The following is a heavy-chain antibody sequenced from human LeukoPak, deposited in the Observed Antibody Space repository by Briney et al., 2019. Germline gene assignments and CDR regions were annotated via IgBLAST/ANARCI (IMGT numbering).Heavy chain of an antibody. Sequence: GGSLRLSCAASGFTFSTYAMHWVRQAPGKGLEWVAITSSDGRSKFYADSVKGRFTISGDNSKSTLYLQMNSLRAEDTAVYYCARGPKSQKQWLFSLFDPWGQGTLVTVSS. CDR2: TSSDGRSK. CDR1: GFTFSTYA. D-gene: IGHD6-19*01. CDR3: ARGPKSQKQWLFSLFDP. J-gene: IGHJ5*02. V-gene: IGHV3-30*04.